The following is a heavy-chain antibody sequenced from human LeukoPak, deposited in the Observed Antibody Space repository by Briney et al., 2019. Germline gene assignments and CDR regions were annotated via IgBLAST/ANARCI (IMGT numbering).Heavy chain of an antibody. J-gene: IGHJ4*02. CDR2: MNPNSGNR. Sequence: ASVKVSCKASGYTFISYDINWVRQATGQGLEWMGWMNPNSGNRGYAQKFQGRVTITRNTSISTAYMELSSLRSEYTAVYYLSIDLNEMATRNSLDSCGPGALVTVSS. CDR3: SIDLNEMATRNSLDS. CDR1: GYTFISYD. D-gene: IGHD5-24*01. V-gene: IGHV1-8*02.